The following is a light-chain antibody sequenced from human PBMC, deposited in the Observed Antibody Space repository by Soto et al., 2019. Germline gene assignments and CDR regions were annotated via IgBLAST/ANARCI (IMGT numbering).Light chain of an antibody. CDR1: QGVSGY. V-gene: IGKV3-11*01. Sequence: ELVLTQSPATLSLSPGESATLSCMAIQGVSGYSAWSQQKPGQAPRLLIYDGSHRAAGIPARFSGSGSGTEFTVTISGLELDDFAVYYCQQHSNWLISCAPGTKVDSK. CDR3: QQHSNWLIS. J-gene: IGKJ3*01. CDR2: DGS.